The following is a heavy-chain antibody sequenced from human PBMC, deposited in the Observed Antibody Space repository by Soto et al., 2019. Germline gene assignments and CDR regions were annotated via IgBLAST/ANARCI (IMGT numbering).Heavy chain of an antibody. Sequence: TSETLSLTCAVSGGSISSGGYSWSWIRQPPGKGLEWIGYIYHSGSTYYNPSLKSRVTISVDRSKNQFSLKLSSVTAADTAVYYCAGGYCSGGSCYGGWFDPWGQGTLVTVSS. J-gene: IGHJ5*02. CDR1: GGSISSGGYS. CDR2: IYHSGST. CDR3: AGGYCSGGSCYGGWFDP. V-gene: IGHV4-30-2*01. D-gene: IGHD2-15*01.